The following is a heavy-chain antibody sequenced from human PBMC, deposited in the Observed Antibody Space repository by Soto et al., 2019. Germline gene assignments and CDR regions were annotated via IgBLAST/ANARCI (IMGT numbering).Heavy chain of an antibody. D-gene: IGHD3-16*02. CDR3: GRGRSGELVVFY. CDR1: GYIFTGYY. J-gene: IGHJ4*02. CDR2: IGPNTGGT. Sequence: GASVKVSCKASGYIFTGYYIHWVRQAPGQGREWMGEIGPNTGGTKYAQKFQGRVTMARDTSITTVYMELSNLSPDDTAMYYCGRGRSGELVVFYWGQGTPVTVSS. V-gene: IGHV1-2*02.